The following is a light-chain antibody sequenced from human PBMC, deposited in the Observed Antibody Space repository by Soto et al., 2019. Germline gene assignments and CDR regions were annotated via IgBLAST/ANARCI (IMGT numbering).Light chain of an antibody. CDR2: ATS. Sequence: EIVLTQSPGTLSLSPGERATFSCRTSQTINTEFLAWYQQRPGLAPRLLIHATSNRATGIPDRFSGSGSGTDFTLTISALEPEDFVVYYCQRYGSSPLYAFGQGTKLEI. J-gene: IGKJ2*01. V-gene: IGKV3-20*01. CDR1: QTINTEF. CDR3: QRYGSSPLYA.